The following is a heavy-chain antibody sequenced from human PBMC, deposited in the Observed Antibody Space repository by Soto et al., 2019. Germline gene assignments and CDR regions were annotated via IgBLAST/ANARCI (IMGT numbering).Heavy chain of an antibody. Sequence: EVQLLESGGGLVQPGGSLRLSCAASGFTFSSYAMSWVRQAPGKGLEWVSAISGSGGSTYYADSVKGRFTISRDNSKNTLYLQMNSLRAEDTAVYYCAKEGEYCSSTSCYDDYYYYMDVGGKGTTVTVSS. CDR2: ISGSGGST. V-gene: IGHV3-23*01. D-gene: IGHD2-2*01. CDR1: GFTFSSYA. CDR3: AKEGEYCSSTSCYDDYYYYMDV. J-gene: IGHJ6*03.